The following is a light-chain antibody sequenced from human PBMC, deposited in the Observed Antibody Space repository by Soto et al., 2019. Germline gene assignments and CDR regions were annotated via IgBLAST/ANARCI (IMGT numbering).Light chain of an antibody. V-gene: IGLV1-44*01. CDR2: TNN. J-gene: IGLJ1*01. CDR1: TSNIGSHT. Sequence: QAVVTQPPSASGTPGQRVTISCSGSTSNIGSHTVNWYQHVPGTAPKLLITTNNQRPSGVPDRFSGFKSGSSASLVISGLRSEDEADYYCATWDDSLKGVFGTGTKVTVL. CDR3: ATWDDSLKGV.